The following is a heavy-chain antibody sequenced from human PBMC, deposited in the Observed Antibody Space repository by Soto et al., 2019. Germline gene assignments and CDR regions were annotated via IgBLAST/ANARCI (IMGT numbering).Heavy chain of an antibody. D-gene: IGHD6-6*01. J-gene: IGHJ3*02. V-gene: IGHV4-39*01. CDR1: GGSISSSSYY. CDR3: VRHNIATRSDAFDI. CDR2: IFYSGST. Sequence: QLQLQESGPGLVKPSETLSLTCTVSGGSISSSSYYWGWIRQPPGKGLEWIGSIFYSGSTYYNSSLKSRVTVSVDTSKNQFSLKLTSVTAADTAVYYCVRHNIATRSDAFDIWGQGTMVTVSS.